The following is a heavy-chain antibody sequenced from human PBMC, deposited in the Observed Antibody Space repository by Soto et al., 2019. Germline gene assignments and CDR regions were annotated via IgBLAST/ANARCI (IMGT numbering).Heavy chain of an antibody. CDR1: GGTFSSYA. D-gene: IGHD3-22*01. CDR2: IIPIFGTA. CDR3: AVVDYYDSSGYYIFDY. V-gene: IGHV1-69*13. J-gene: IGHJ4*02. Sequence: SVEVTCKAPGGTFSSYAISWVRQAPGQGLEWMGGIIPIFGTANYAQKFQGRVTITADESTSTAYMELSSLRSEDTAVYYCAVVDYYDSSGYYIFDYWGQGTLVTVSS.